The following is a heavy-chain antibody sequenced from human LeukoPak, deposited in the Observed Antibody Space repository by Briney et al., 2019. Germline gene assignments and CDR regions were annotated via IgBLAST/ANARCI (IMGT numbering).Heavy chain of an antibody. Sequence: ASVKVSCKACGYTFTSYGISWVRQAPGQGLEWMGWISAYNGNTNYAQKLQGRVTMTTDTSTSTAYMELRSLRSDDTAVYYCARWESVIVVPAAIDYYYGMDVWGQGTTVTVSS. V-gene: IGHV1-18*01. CDR3: ARWESVIVVPAAIDYYYGMDV. CDR1: GYTFTSYG. J-gene: IGHJ6*02. D-gene: IGHD2-2*02. CDR2: ISAYNGNT.